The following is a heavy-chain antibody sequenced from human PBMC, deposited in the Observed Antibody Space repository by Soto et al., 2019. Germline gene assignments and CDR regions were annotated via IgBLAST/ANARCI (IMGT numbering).Heavy chain of an antibody. CDR1: GFTVSSNY. J-gene: IGHJ3*02. CDR3: KKSVTTDAFDI. V-gene: IGHV3-53*01. Sequence: GXSLRLSCSASGFTVSSNYMSWVRQAPGKGLEWVSVIYSGGSTYYADSVKGRFTISRDNSKNTLYLQMNSLRAEDTAVYYCKKSVTTDAFDIWGQGTMVTASS. CDR2: IYSGGST. D-gene: IGHD4-17*01.